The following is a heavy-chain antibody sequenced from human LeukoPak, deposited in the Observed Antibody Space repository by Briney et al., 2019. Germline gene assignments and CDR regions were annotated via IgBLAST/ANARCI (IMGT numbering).Heavy chain of an antibody. V-gene: IGHV3-30*18. J-gene: IGHJ4*02. D-gene: IGHD5-18*01. CDR2: ISYDGSNK. CDR1: GFSFNDLG. CDR3: AKERRGYTYGFDY. Sequence: GGSLRLSCAASGFSFNDLGMHWVRQAPGKGLEWVAAISYDGSNKYYADSVKGRFTISRDNSKNTLYLQMNSLRTEDTAVYYCAKERRGYTYGFDYWGQGTLVTVSS.